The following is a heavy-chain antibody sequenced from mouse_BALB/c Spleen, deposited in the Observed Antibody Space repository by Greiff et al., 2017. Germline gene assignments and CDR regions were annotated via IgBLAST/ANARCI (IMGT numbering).Heavy chain of an antibody. Sequence: EVKLMESGGGLVQPGGSRKLSCAASGFTFSSFGMHWVRQAPEKGLEWVAYISSGSSTIYYADTVKGRFTISRDNPKNTLFLQMTSLRSEDTAMYYCARYYGSSLYYAMDYWGQGTSVTVSS. CDR2: ISSGSSTI. CDR1: GFTFSSFG. CDR3: ARYYGSSLYYAMDY. J-gene: IGHJ4*01. D-gene: IGHD1-1*01. V-gene: IGHV5-17*02.